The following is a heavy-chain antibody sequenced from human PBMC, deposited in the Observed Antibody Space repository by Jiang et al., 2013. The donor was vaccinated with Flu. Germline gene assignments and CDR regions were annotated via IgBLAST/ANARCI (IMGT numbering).Heavy chain of an antibody. CDR3: ARVSWRGDRSSPDY. V-gene: IGHV4-34*01. Sequence: GSGLVKPSETLSLTCAVYGGSFRGNFWSWIRLRPGKGLEWLGEISHSGGTTYNPSLKSRVSISADTSKNQFSLKLSSVTDADTAVYYCARVSWRGDRSSPDYWGQGTLVTVSA. J-gene: IGHJ4*02. D-gene: IGHD6-6*01. CDR1: GGSFRGNF. CDR2: ISHSGGT.